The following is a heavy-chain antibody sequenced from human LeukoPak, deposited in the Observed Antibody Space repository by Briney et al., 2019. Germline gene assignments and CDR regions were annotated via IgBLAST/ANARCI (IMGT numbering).Heavy chain of an antibody. J-gene: IGHJ3*02. D-gene: IGHD5-18*01. CDR2: ISSSSSYI. CDR3: ARVDTAMVGSFDI. Sequence: GGSLRLSCAASGFTFSSYSMNWVRQAPGKGLEWVSSISSSSSYIYYADSVKGRFTISRDNAKNSLYLQMNSLRAEDTAVYYCARVDTAMVGSFDIWGQETMVTVSS. V-gene: IGHV3-21*01. CDR1: GFTFSSYS.